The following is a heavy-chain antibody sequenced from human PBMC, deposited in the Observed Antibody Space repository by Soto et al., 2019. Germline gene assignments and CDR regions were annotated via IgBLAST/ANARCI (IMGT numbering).Heavy chain of an antibody. V-gene: IGHV4-34*01. CDR3: AREGDSSGYYFPY. J-gene: IGHJ4*02. CDR1: GGSFSGYY. Sequence: SETLSLTCAVYGGSFSGYYWSWIRQPPGKGLEWIGEINHSGSTNYNPSLKSRVTISVDTSKNQFSLKLSSVTAADTAVYYCAREGDSSGYYFPYWGEGTLVTVSS. D-gene: IGHD3-22*01. CDR2: INHSGST.